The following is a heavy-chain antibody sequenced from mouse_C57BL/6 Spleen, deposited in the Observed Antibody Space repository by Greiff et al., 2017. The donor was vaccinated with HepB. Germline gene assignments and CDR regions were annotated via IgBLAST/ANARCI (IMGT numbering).Heavy chain of an antibody. D-gene: IGHD1-1*01. J-gene: IGHJ2*01. V-gene: IGHV1-76*01. CDR2: IYPGSGNT. CDR1: GYTFTDYY. Sequence: QVQLKQSGAELVRPGASVKLSCKASGYTFTDYYINWVKQRPGQGLEWIARIYPGSGNTYYNEKFKGKATLTAEKSSSTAYMQLSSLTSEDSAVYFCARADYGSFDYWGQGTTLTVSS. CDR3: ARADYGSFDY.